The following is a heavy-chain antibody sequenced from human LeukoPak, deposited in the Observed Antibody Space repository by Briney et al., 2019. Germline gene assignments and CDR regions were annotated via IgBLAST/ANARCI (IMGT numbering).Heavy chain of an antibody. CDR3: ARDQWELPLDY. D-gene: IGHD1-26*01. Sequence: SETLSLTCAVYGGSFSGYYWSWIRQPPGKGLEWIGEINHSGSTNYNPSLKSRVTISVDTSKNQFSLKLSSVTAADTAVYYCARDQWELPLDYWGQGTLVTVSS. V-gene: IGHV4-34*09. CDR1: GGSFSGYY. CDR2: INHSGST. J-gene: IGHJ4*02.